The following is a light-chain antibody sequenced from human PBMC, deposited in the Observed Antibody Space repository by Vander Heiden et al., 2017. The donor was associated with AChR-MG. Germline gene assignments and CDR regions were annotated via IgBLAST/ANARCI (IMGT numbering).Light chain of an antibody. CDR2: SNN. J-gene: IGLJ2*01. Sequence: QSVLTQPPSVSAAPGQKVTISCSGSRSNIGGNYDVRYHQHLATAAPILLIYSNNSRPSGLPGRFACSYSGSSAPLAITGLQAEDEADYCCQSYGSSLGEVFGGGTKLTVL. CDR1: RSNIGGNYD. CDR3: QSYGSSLGEV. V-gene: IGLV1-40*01.